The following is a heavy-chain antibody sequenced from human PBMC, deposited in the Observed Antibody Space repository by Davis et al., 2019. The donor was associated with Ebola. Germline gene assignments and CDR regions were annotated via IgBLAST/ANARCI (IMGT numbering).Heavy chain of an antibody. V-gene: IGHV3-73*01. J-gene: IGHJ4*02. D-gene: IGHD2-8*02. CDR2: IRSKANSYAT. CDR3: SGTGGGTDY. CDR1: GFTSHGSA. Sequence: GGSLRLSCPAAGFTSHGSAMPWVRRAAGKGLEWVGRIRSKANSYATAYAASVKGRFTISRDDSKNTAYLQMNSLKTEDTAVYYCSGTGGGTDYWGQGTLVTVSS.